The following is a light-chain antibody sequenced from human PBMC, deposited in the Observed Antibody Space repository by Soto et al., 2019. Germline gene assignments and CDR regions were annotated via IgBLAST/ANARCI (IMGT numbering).Light chain of an antibody. CDR2: NVE. CDR1: GSAVGSFDS. CDR3: SSYTNNGTVV. V-gene: IGLV2-18*02. Sequence: QSALIQPPSVSGSPGQSVTLSCTGTGSAVGSFDSVSWYQQRPGTVPKVIVHNVETRPSGVPDRFSGSKSGNTASMTISGLQAEDEADSQCSSYTNNGTVVFGGGTKLTVL. J-gene: IGLJ2*01.